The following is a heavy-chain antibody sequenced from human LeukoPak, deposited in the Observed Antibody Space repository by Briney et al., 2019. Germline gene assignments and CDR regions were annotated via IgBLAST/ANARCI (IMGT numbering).Heavy chain of an antibody. CDR1: GGSISSYY. Sequence: TLSLTCTVSGGSISSYYWSWIRQPPGKGLEWIGYIYYSGSTNYNPSLKSRVTISVDTSKNQFSLKLSSVTAADTAVYYCARGDGSSWYYYYGMDVWGQGTTVTVSS. D-gene: IGHD6-13*01. V-gene: IGHV4-59*01. J-gene: IGHJ6*02. CDR2: IYYSGST. CDR3: ARGDGSSWYYYYGMDV.